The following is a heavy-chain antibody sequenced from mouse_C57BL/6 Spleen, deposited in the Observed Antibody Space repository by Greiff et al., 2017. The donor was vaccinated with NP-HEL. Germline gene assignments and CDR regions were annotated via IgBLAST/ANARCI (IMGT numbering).Heavy chain of an antibody. D-gene: IGHD2-1*01. CDR3: ARDGNYVNYAMDY. V-gene: IGHV5-17*01. CDR2: ISSGSSTI. CDR1: GFTFSDYG. J-gene: IGHJ4*01. Sequence: EVQRVESGGGLVKPGGSLKLSCAASGFTFSDYGMPWVRQAPEKGLEWVAYISSGSSTIYYADTVKGRFPISRDTAKNTLFLQMTSLRSEDTAMYYCARDGNYVNYAMDYWGQGTSVTVSS.